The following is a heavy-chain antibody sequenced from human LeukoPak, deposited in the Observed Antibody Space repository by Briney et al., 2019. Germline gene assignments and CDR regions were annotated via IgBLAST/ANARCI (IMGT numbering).Heavy chain of an antibody. CDR1: GFTFSSYA. CDR2: ISSSGSTI. J-gene: IGHJ4*02. V-gene: IGHV3-48*04. D-gene: IGHD3-3*01. Sequence: GRSLRLSCAASGFTFSSYAMHWVRQAPGKGLEWVSYISSSGSTIYYADSVKGRFTISRDNAKNSLYLQMNSLRAEDTAVYYCARTYYDFWSGHSYYFDYWGQGTLVTVSS. CDR3: ARTYYDFWSGHSYYFDY.